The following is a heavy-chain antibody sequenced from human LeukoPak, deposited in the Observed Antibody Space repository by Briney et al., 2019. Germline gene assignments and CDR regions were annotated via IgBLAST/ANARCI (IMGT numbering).Heavy chain of an antibody. CDR3: VKSAGKDGYRDVFDI. Sequence: GSLRLSCAASGFTFSSYGMHWVRQAPGKGLEGVAVISYDGSNKYYADSVKGRFIISRDIFKNTLYLQMNSLRAEDTAVYHCVKSAGKDGYRDVFDIWGQGTVVTVSS. CDR2: ISYDGSNK. J-gene: IGHJ3*02. CDR1: GFTFSSYG. V-gene: IGHV3-30*18. D-gene: IGHD5-24*01.